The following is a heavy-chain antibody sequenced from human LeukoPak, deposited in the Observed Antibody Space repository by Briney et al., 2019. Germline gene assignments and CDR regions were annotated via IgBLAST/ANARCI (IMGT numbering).Heavy chain of an antibody. Sequence: GGSLRLSCAASGFTFSSYRMNWVRQAPGKGLEWVSAISGSGGSTYYADSVKGRFTISRDNSKNTLYLQMNSLRAEDTAVYYCASSGGQYYFDYWGQGTLVTVSS. J-gene: IGHJ4*02. CDR1: GFTFSSYR. CDR3: ASSGGQYYFDY. V-gene: IGHV3-23*01. CDR2: ISGSGGST. D-gene: IGHD3-16*01.